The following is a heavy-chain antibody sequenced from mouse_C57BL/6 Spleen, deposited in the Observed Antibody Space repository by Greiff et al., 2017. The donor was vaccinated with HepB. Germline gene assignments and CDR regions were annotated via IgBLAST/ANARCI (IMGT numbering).Heavy chain of an antibody. Sequence: EVQVVESGGGLVKPGGSLKLSCAASGFTFSSYTMSWVRQTPEKRLEWVATISGGGGNTYYPDSVKGRFTISRDNAKNTLYLQMSSLRSEDTALYYCARQGTVVATDWYFDVWGTGTTVTVSS. J-gene: IGHJ1*03. CDR3: ARQGTVVATDWYFDV. V-gene: IGHV5-9*01. CDR1: GFTFSSYT. CDR2: ISGGGGNT. D-gene: IGHD1-1*01.